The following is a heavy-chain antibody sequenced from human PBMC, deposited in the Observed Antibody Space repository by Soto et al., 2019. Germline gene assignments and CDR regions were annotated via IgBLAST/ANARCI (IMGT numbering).Heavy chain of an antibody. Sequence: QVQLVQSGPEVKKPGASVKVSCRASGYTFSSFGISWVRQAPGQGLEWMGWISAYNGNTNYAQSIQGRVTMTTDTSTDTAYMELRDLRSDDTAVYYCARDRTVVRVVIIWLFDYWGQGTLVTVSS. V-gene: IGHV1-18*04. J-gene: IGHJ4*02. D-gene: IGHD3-10*01. CDR1: GYTFSSFG. CDR2: ISAYNGNT. CDR3: ARDRTVVRVVIIWLFDY.